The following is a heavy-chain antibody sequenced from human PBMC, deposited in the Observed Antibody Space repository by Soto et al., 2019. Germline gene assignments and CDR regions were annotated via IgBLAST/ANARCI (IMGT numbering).Heavy chain of an antibody. CDR2: IHTGGNT. CDR1: GFSVGGNP. D-gene: IGHD1-1*01. V-gene: IGHV3-53*01. Sequence: EVKLVESGGGLMQPGGSLRLSCAASGFSVGGNPMTWVRQAPGKGLEWVASIHTGGNTFYADPVKGRFTISRDNSKNMVYLQMNSLTVGDTAMYFCARGVNDDSWGRGTLVTVSS. J-gene: IGHJ4*02. CDR3: ARGVNDDS.